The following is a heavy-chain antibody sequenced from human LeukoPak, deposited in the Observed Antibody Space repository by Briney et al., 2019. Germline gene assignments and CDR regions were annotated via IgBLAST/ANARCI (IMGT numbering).Heavy chain of an antibody. V-gene: IGHV3-53*01. CDR3: ARAFYDFLTGYPAYFDY. D-gene: IGHD3-9*01. CDR1: GFTVSSNY. Sequence: GGSLRLSCAASGFTVSSNYMSWVRQAPGKGLEWVSVIYSGGSTYYADSVKGRFTISRDNAKNSLYLQMNSLRAEDTAVYYCARAFYDFLTGYPAYFDYWGQGTLVTVSS. J-gene: IGHJ4*02. CDR2: IYSGGST.